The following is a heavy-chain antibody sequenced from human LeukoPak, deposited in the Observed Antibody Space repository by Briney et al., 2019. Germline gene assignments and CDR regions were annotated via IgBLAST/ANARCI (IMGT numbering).Heavy chain of an antibody. CDR1: GFTFSSYS. V-gene: IGHV3-21*01. CDR3: ARDLAVAGTSEFDY. Sequence: PGGSLRLSCAASGFTFSSYSMNWVRQAPGKGLEWVSSISSSSSYIYYADSVKGRFTISRDNAKNSLYLQMNSLRAEDTAVYYCARDLAVAGTSEFDYWGQRTLVTVSS. CDR2: ISSSSSYI. J-gene: IGHJ4*02. D-gene: IGHD6-19*01.